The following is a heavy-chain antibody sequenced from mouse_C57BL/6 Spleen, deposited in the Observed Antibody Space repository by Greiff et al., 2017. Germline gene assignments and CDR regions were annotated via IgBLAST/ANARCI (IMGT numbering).Heavy chain of an antibody. CDR1: GFNIKDDY. D-gene: IGHD1-1*01. V-gene: IGHV14-4*01. CDR3: TTGDYGSRAWFAY. J-gene: IGHJ3*01. CDR2: IDPENGDT. Sequence: VQLQQSGAELVRPGASVKLSCTASGFNIKDDYMHWVKQRPEQGLEWIGWIDPENGDTEYASKFQGKATITADTSSNTAYLQLSSLTSEDTAVYNCTTGDYGSRAWFAYWGQGTLVTVSA.